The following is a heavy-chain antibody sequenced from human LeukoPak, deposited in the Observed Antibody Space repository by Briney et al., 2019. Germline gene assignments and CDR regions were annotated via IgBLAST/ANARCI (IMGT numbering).Heavy chain of an antibody. V-gene: IGHV3-23*01. D-gene: IGHD3-10*01. CDR3: AKTVMVRGTRPPFDY. J-gene: IGHJ4*02. CDR1: GFTFSSYS. Sequence: GGSLRLSCAASGFTFSSYSMNWVRQAPGKGLEWVSAISGSGGSTYYADSVKGRFTISRDNSKNTLYLQMNSLRAEDTAVYYCAKTVMVRGTRPPFDYWGQGTLVTVSS. CDR2: ISGSGGST.